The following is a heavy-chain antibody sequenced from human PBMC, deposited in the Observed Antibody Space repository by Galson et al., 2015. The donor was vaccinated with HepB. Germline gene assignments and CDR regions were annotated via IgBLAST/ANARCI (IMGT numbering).Heavy chain of an antibody. CDR2: SSAYNGNT. Sequence: SVKVSCKASGYTFTSYAISWVRQAPGHGLEWIGWSSAYNGNTNYAQKLQGRVTMTTDTSTSTDYMELRSLRSDDTAVYYCAAPYSVPDAFDIWGQGTMVTVSS. CDR3: AAPYSVPDAFDI. J-gene: IGHJ3*02. V-gene: IGHV1-18*04. D-gene: IGHD2-21*01. CDR1: GYTFTSYA.